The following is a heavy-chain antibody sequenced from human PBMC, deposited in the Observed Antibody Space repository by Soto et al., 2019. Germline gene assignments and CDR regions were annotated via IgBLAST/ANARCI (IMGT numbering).Heavy chain of an antibody. J-gene: IGHJ3*02. CDR3: ARAYYDSSGYYAFDI. D-gene: IGHD3-22*01. Sequence: SVKVSCNASGGTFSSYAISWVRQAPGQGLEWMGGIIPIFGTANYAQKFQGRVTITADESTSTAYMELSSLRSEDTAVYYCARAYYDSSGYYAFDIWGQGTMVTVSS. V-gene: IGHV1-69*13. CDR2: IIPIFGTA. CDR1: GGTFSSYA.